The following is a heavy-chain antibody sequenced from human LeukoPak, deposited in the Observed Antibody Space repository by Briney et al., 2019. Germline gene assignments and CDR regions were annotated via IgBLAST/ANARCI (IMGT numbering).Heavy chain of an antibody. CDR2: IYTSGST. J-gene: IGHJ6*03. D-gene: IGHD5-12*01. CDR3: ARTPYSGYAKGAYYYYYYMDV. Sequence: SETLSLTCTVSGGSISSYYWSWVRQPAGKGLEWIGRIYTSGSTNYNPSLKSRVTMSVDTSKNQFSLKLSSVTAADTAVYYCARTPYSGYAKGAYYYYYYMDVWGKGTTVTISS. V-gene: IGHV4-4*07. CDR1: GGSISSYY.